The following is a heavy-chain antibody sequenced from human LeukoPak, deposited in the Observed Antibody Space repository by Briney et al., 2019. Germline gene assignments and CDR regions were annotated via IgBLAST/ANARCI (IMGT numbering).Heavy chain of an antibody. V-gene: IGHV3-30*02. J-gene: IGHJ3*02. CDR1: GFTFSSYG. CDR2: IRYDGSNK. D-gene: IGHD3-10*01. CDR3: AKDNIEFRSAFDI. Sequence: GGSLRLSCAASGFTFSSYGMHWVRQAPGKGLEWVAFIRYDGSNKYYADSVKGRFTISRDNSKNTLYLQMNSLRAEDTAVYYCAKDNIEFRSAFDIWGQGTMVTVSS.